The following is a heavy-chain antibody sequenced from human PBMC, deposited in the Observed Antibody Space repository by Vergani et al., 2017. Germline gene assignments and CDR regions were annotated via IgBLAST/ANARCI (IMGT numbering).Heavy chain of an antibody. Sequence: EVQLVESGGGLVQPGGSLRLSCAASGFTFSSYWMSWVRQAPGKGLEWVANIKQDGSEKYYVNSVKGRFTISRDNAKNSLYQKMNSLRAKDTAVYYCARVAEVHDYVWGSYRYFAFDIWGQGTMVTVSS. CDR1: GFTFSSYW. CDR3: ARVAEVHDYVWGSYRYFAFDI. J-gene: IGHJ3*02. D-gene: IGHD3-16*02. CDR2: IKQDGSEK. V-gene: IGHV3-7*03.